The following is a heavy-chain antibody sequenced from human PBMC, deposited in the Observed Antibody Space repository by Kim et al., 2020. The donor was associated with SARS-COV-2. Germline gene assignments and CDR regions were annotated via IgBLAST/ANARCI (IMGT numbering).Heavy chain of an antibody. V-gene: IGHV3-11*04. CDR3: ARDIEARYFDINRYYGMDV. J-gene: IGHJ6*02. D-gene: IGHD3-9*01. Sequence: GRFTISRDNDKNSMYLQMNSLRAGDTAVYYCARDIEARYFDINRYYGMDVWGQGTTVTVSS.